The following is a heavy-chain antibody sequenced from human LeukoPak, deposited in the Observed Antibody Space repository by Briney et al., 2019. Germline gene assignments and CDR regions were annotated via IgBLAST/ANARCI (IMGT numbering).Heavy chain of an antibody. D-gene: IGHD3-3*01. J-gene: IGHJ6*03. CDR2: INHSGST. V-gene: IGHV4-34*01. CDR3: ARYYDFWSGFPYMDV. CDR1: GGSFSGYY. Sequence: SETLSLTCAVYGGSFSGYYWSWIRQPPGKGLEWIGEINHSGSTNYNPSLKSRVAISVDTSNNQFSLKLSSVTAADTAVYYCARYYDFWSGFPYMDVWGKGTTVTVSS.